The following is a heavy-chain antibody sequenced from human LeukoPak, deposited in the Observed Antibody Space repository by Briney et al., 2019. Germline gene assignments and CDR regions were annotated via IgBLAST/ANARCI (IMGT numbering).Heavy chain of an antibody. Sequence: GGSLRLSCAASGFTFSSYSMNWVRQAPGKGLEWVSSISSSSSYIYYADSVKGRFTISRDNAKNSLYLQMNSLRAEDTAVYYCARKVTDGGSPDYYYGMDVWGQGTTVTVSS. CDR1: GFTFSSYS. D-gene: IGHD4-23*01. V-gene: IGHV3-21*01. J-gene: IGHJ6*02. CDR3: ARKVTDGGSPDYYYGMDV. CDR2: ISSSSSYI.